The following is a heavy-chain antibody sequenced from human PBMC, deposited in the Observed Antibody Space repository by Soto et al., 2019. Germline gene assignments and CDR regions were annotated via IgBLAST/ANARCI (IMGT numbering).Heavy chain of an antibody. CDR1: DYTFTSYG. J-gene: IGHJ6*02. Sequence: ASVKVSCKASDYTFTSYGISWVRQAPGQGLEWMGWISAYNGNTSYAQKLQGRVTMTTDTSTSTAYMELRSLRSDDTAVYYCARERGIVVVPAARNYYYYGMDVWGQGTTVTVSS. CDR2: ISAYNGNT. CDR3: ARERGIVVVPAARNYYYYGMDV. D-gene: IGHD2-2*01. V-gene: IGHV1-18*01.